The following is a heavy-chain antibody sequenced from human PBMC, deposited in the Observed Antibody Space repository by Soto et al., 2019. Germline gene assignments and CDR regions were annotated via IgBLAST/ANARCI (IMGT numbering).Heavy chain of an antibody. Sequence: SVKVSCKASGGTFSSYAISWVRQAPGQGLEWMGGIIPIFGTANYAQKFQGRVTITADESTSTAYMELSSLRSEDTAVYYCAGTHDYYGSGSYWDYWGQGTLVTVSS. J-gene: IGHJ4*02. CDR1: GGTFSSYA. V-gene: IGHV1-69*13. D-gene: IGHD3-10*01. CDR3: AGTHDYYGSGSYWDY. CDR2: IIPIFGTA.